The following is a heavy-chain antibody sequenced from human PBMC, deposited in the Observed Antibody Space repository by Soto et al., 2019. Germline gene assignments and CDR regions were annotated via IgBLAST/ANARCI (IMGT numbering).Heavy chain of an antibody. Sequence: PGGSLRLSCAVSGFTFSDHYMSWIRQAPGKGLEWVSYISSSGSYTNYAESVEGRFTITRDNAKNSLSLQMNSLRAEDTAVYYCARSPPTIFENMDVWGQGTTVIVSS. CDR3: ARSPPTIFENMDV. D-gene: IGHD3-3*02. J-gene: IGHJ6*02. CDR1: GFTFSDHY. CDR2: ISSSGSYT. V-gene: IGHV3-11*06.